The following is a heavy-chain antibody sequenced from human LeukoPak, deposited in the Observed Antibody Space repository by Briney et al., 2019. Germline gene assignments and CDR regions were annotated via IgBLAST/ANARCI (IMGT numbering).Heavy chain of an antibody. V-gene: IGHV1-2*02. J-gene: IGHJ4*02. CDR1: GYTFTGYH. CDR3: ARDLVVVFGGEMIFDESDY. D-gene: IGHD2-15*01. CDR2: INPNSGGT. Sequence: ASVKVSCKASGYTFTGYHMHWVRQAPGQGLEWMGWINPNSGGTNYAQKFQGRVTMTRDTSISTAYMELSRLRSDDTAVYYCARDLVVVFGGEMIFDESDYWGQGTLVTVSS.